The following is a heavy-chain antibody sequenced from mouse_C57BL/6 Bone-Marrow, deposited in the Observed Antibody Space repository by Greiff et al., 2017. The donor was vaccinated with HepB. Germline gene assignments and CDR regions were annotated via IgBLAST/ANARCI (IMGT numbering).Heavy chain of an antibody. CDR1: GFTFSSYG. Sequence: EVQLVESGGDLVKPGGSLKLSCAASGFTFSSYGMSWVRQTPDKRLEWVATISGGGGNTYYPDSVKGRFTISRDNAKNTLFLQMTSLRSEDTAMYYCASYYYGSSPYYAMDYWGQGTSVTVSS. D-gene: IGHD1-1*01. V-gene: IGHV5-6*01. CDR3: ASYYYGSSPYYAMDY. CDR2: ISGGGGNT. J-gene: IGHJ4*01.